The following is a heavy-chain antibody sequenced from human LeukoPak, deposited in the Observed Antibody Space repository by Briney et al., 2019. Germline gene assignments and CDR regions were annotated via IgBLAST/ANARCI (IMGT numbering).Heavy chain of an antibody. CDR2: IYYSGST. CDR3: ARGYSHTSYYDFWSGDPDQKYYMDV. J-gene: IGHJ6*03. D-gene: IGHD3-3*01. Sequence: SETLSLTCTVSGGSISSYYWSWIRQPPGKGLEWIGYIYYSGSTNYNPSLKSRVTISVDTSKNQFSLKLSSVTAADTAVYYCARGYSHTSYYDFWSGDPDQKYYMDVWGKGTTVTVSS. CDR1: GGSISSYY. V-gene: IGHV4-59*01.